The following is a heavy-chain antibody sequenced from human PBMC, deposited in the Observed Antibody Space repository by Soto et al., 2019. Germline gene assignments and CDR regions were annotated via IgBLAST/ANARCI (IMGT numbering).Heavy chain of an antibody. Sequence: GGSLRLSCAASGFPFSRYGMHWVRQAPGKGLEWVAVIPFDGSNKYYADSVKGRFTISRDNSKNTLYLQMNSLRAEDTAIYYCAREGVTNYTDYYFDLWGHGALVTVSS. J-gene: IGHJ4*01. D-gene: IGHD4-4*01. CDR3: AREGVTNYTDYYFDL. CDR1: GFPFSRYG. CDR2: IPFDGSNK. V-gene: IGHV3-30-3*01.